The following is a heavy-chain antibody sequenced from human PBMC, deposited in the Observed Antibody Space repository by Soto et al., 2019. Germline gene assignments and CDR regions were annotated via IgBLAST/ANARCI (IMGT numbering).Heavy chain of an antibody. CDR1: GFTFSTYW. CDR3: VTGDYGGKSY. V-gene: IGHV3-74*01. D-gene: IGHD4-17*01. Sequence: EVQLVESGGGLVQPGGSLRLSCAASGFTFSTYWMNWVRQAPGKGLVCVSRIKSDGSTTSYADSVKGRFTISRDNAKNPWYLQMNSLRAEDTAMYYCVTGDYGGKSYCGQGTLVTVSS. J-gene: IGHJ4*02. CDR2: IKSDGSTT.